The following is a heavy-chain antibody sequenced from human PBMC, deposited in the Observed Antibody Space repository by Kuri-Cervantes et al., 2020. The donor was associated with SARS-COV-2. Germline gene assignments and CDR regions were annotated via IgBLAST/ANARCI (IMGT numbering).Heavy chain of an antibody. CDR3: ARMGDGYDFEY. CDR2: IDWDDDK. V-gene: IGHV2-70*04. J-gene: IGHJ4*02. Sequence: SGPTLVKPTETLTVTCTFSGFSLSTNGNRVSWIRQTPGKALEWLARIDWDDDKFYSTSLKSRLIISKDTSKNQVVLTLTNVDPGDTGTYYCARMGDGYDFEYWGQGTVVTVSS. CDR1: GFSLSTNGNR. D-gene: IGHD5-24*01.